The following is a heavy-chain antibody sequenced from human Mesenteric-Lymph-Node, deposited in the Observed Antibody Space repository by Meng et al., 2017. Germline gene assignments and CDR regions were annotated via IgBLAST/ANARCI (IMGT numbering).Heavy chain of an antibody. D-gene: IGHD3-9*01. J-gene: IGHJ5*02. CDR2: INVGNDKR. V-gene: IGHV1-3*01. CDR1: GYTVTRYG. Sequence: QVQLVQSGAELTKPGPSVKVPCKASGYTVTRYGIHWVRQATGQGREWRGWINVGNDKRKYSQKFQSRVTITRDTSASTAYMEVSSLRSEDTAVYYCARDRPYFDSNWFDPWGQGTLVTVSS. CDR3: ARDRPYFDSNWFDP.